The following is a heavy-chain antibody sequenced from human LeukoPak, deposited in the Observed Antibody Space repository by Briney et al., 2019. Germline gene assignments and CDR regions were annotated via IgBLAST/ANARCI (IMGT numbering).Heavy chain of an antibody. D-gene: IGHD3-22*01. CDR1: GGSISSGDYY. V-gene: IGHV4-30-4*01. CDR2: IYYSGST. CDR3: ARVKGYYDSSGYLYWYFDL. Sequence: PSETLSLTCTVSGGSISSGDYYWSWIRQPPGKGLEWIGYIYYSGSTYYNPPLKSRVTISVDTSKNQFSLKLSSVTAADTAVYYCARVKGYYDSSGYLYWYFDLWGRGTLVTVSS. J-gene: IGHJ2*01.